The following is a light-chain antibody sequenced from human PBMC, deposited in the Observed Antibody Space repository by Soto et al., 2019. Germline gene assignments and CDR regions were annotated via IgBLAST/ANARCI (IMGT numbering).Light chain of an antibody. J-gene: IGKJ5*01. Sequence: EIVLTQSPGTLSLSPGERATLSCRASQSVSSSYLAWYQQKPGQAPRLLIYGASSRATGIPDRFGGSGSGTDFTLTISSLEPEDFAVYYCQQYGSSPRIPFGQATRLAIK. CDR1: QSVSSSY. V-gene: IGKV3-20*01. CDR3: QQYGSSPRIP. CDR2: GAS.